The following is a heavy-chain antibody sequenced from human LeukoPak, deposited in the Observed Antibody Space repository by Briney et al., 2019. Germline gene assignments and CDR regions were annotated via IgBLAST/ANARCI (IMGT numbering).Heavy chain of an antibody. D-gene: IGHD5-12*01. J-gene: IGHJ4*02. Sequence: SETLSLTCTVSGGSISSSSYYWGWIRQPPGKGLEWIGSIYYSGSTYYNPSLKSRVTISVDTSKNQFSLKLSSVTAADTAVYYCARQPGYRKKGGLWGQGTLVTVSS. CDR1: GGSISSSSYY. V-gene: IGHV4-39*07. CDR2: IYYSGST. CDR3: ARQPGYRKKGGL.